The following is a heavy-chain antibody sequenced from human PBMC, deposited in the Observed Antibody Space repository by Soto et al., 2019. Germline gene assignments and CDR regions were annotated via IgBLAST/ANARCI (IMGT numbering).Heavy chain of an antibody. CDR3: ASLYYYDSSGPRDAFDI. CDR2: INPNSGAT. J-gene: IGHJ3*02. V-gene: IGHV1-2*02. Sequence: GGSVKVSCKASGYTFTGYYMHWVRQAPGQGLEWMGWINPNSGATNFAQKFHGRVTMTRDTSISTAYMELSRLRSDDAAVYYCASLYYYDSSGPRDAFDIWGQGTMVTVSS. CDR1: GYTFTGYY. D-gene: IGHD3-22*01.